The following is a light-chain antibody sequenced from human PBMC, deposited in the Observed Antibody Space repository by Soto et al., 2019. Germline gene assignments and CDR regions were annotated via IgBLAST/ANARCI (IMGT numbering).Light chain of an antibody. Sequence: GGRVTITCRASQSISYYLNWYQQKPGKAPKVLIYAASSLQSGVPSRFSGSGSGTDFTLTISSLQPEDFATYYCQQSYSTPQTFGQGTKVDIK. V-gene: IGKV1-39*01. CDR3: QQSYSTPQT. J-gene: IGKJ1*01. CDR2: AAS. CDR1: QSISYY.